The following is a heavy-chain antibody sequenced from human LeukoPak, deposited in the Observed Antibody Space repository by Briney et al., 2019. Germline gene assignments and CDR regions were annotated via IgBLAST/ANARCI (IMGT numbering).Heavy chain of an antibody. CDR3: AKVSGYDGY. V-gene: IGHV3-23*01. D-gene: IGHD5-12*01. Sequence: GRSLRLSCTASGFTFSNYAMSWVRPAPGKGLEWVSAISGSGDSTYYADSVKGRFTISRDNSKITLYLQMNSLRAEDTAVYYCAKVSGYDGYWGQGTLVTVSS. CDR1: GFTFSNYA. CDR2: ISGSGDST. J-gene: IGHJ4*02.